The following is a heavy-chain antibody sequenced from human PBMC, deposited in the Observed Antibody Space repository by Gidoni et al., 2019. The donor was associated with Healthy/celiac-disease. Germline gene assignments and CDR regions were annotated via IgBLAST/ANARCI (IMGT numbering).Heavy chain of an antibody. Sequence: QVQLVQSGAEVKKPGASVKVSCKASGYTFTSYGISWVRQAPGQGLEWMGWISAYNGNTNYAQKLQGRVTMTTDTSTSTAYMELRSLRSDDTAVYYCARKYCSSTSCYSTTPYYYYYYMDVWGKGTTVTVSS. CDR1: GYTFTSYG. CDR2: ISAYNGNT. J-gene: IGHJ6*03. D-gene: IGHD2-2*01. V-gene: IGHV1-18*04. CDR3: ARKYCSSTSCYSTTPYYYYYYMDV.